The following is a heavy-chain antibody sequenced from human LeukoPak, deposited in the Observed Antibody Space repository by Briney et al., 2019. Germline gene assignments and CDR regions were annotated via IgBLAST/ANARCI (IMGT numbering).Heavy chain of an antibody. CDR1: GGTFSSYA. Sequence: SVKVSCKASGGTFSSYAISWVRQAPGQGLEWMGRIIPIFGTANYAQKFQGRVTITTDESTSKAYMELSSLRSEDTAVYYCAVSRADSSGYYSDYWGQGTLVSVSS. D-gene: IGHD3-22*01. CDR3: AVSRADSSGYYSDY. V-gene: IGHV1-69*05. J-gene: IGHJ4*02. CDR2: IIPIFGTA.